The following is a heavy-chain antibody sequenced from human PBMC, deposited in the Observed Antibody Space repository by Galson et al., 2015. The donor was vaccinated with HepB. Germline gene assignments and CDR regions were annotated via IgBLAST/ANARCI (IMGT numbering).Heavy chain of an antibody. V-gene: IGHV3-30*18. Sequence: SLRLSCAASGFTFSSYGMHWVRQAPGKGLEWVALIPYDGSSRYYADSVRGRFTISRDNSKNTLYLQMDSLRPEDTAVYYCAKDGILGTTTQSKGMDVWGQGTTVTVSS. D-gene: IGHD1-26*01. J-gene: IGHJ6*02. CDR1: GFTFSSYG. CDR3: AKDGILGTTTQSKGMDV. CDR2: IPYDGSSR.